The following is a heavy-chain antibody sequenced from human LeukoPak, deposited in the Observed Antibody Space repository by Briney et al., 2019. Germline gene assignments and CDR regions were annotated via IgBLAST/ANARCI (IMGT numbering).Heavy chain of an antibody. CDR1: GYSFTTFW. D-gene: IGHD2-2*01. CDR2: ISPGDSDT. CDR3: ARRSHYAPDY. V-gene: IGHV5-51*01. J-gene: IGHJ4*02. Sequence: GESLQISCKASGYSFTTFWIAWVRQMPGKGLEWMGIISPGDSDTRYSPSFQGQVTISADRSISTAYLQWNSLKASDTAMYYCARRSHYAPDYWGQGTLVTVSS.